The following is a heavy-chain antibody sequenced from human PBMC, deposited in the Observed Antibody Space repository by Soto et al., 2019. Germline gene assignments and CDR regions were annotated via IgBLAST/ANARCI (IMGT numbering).Heavy chain of an antibody. CDR2: ISGSGGST. CDR3: AKDMQTYYDFWSGSQNYGMDV. D-gene: IGHD3-3*01. V-gene: IGHV3-23*01. CDR1: GFTFSSYA. Sequence: TGGSLRLSCAASGFTFSSYAMSWARQAPGKGLEWVSAISGSGGSTYYADSVKGRFTISRDNSKNTLYLQMNSLRAEDTAVYYCAKDMQTYYDFWSGSQNYGMDVWGQGTTVTVSS. J-gene: IGHJ6*02.